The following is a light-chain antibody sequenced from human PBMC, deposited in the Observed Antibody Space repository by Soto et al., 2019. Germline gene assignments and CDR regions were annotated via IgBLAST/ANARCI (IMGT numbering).Light chain of an antibody. CDR3: QQFGSSRWT. CDR1: QSVSSSY. V-gene: IGKV3-20*01. J-gene: IGKJ1*01. CDR2: DAS. Sequence: EIVLTQSPGTLSLSPGERATLSCKASQSVSSSYLAWYQQRPGQAPRLLTYDASSRATGIPDRFSGSGSGTEFTLTISRLEPEDFAVSYCQQFGSSRWTFGQGTKVEI.